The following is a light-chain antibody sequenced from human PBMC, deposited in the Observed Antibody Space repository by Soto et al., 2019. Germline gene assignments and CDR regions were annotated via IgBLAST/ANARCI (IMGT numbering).Light chain of an antibody. CDR3: ATWDQSLNGVV. J-gene: IGLJ3*02. CDR2: SND. CDR1: IFNIASHP. Sequence: QSELVQPPSASGTPGQKVTIFCSGTIFNIASHPVNWYQRLPGTAPKLLIHSNDQRPSGVPDRFSGSKSGTSASLAFSGLQSDDEADYYCATWDQSLNGVVFGGGTKLTVL. V-gene: IGLV1-44*01.